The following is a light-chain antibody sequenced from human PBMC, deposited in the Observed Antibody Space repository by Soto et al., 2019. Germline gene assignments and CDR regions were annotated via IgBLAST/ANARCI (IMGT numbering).Light chain of an antibody. CDR1: QHISSW. CDR3: QQANSFPIT. Sequence: DIQLVQSPSSVSASVGDTVTITSRATQHISSWLAWYQQKPGKAPHLLIYVASNLQSGVPSRFSGNGSGTYFSLTISSLQPEDFATYYCQQANSFPITFAQGTRLEIK. CDR2: VAS. V-gene: IGKV1-12*01. J-gene: IGKJ5*01.